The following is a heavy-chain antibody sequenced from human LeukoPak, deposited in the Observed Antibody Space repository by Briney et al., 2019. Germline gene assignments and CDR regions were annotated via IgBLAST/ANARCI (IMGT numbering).Heavy chain of an antibody. CDR2: TYYRSKWYN. CDR3: ARDSGGGYSGYDILDY. CDR1: AESVSSNNAA. J-gene: IGHJ4*02. D-gene: IGHD5-12*01. V-gene: IGHV6-1*01. Sequence: PSQTLSLTCAISAESVSSNNAAWNCIRQSQSRGLEWLGRTYYRSKWYNNYAVSVKSRITINPDTSKNQFSLQLNSVTPEDTAVYYCARDSGGGYSGYDILDYWGQGTLVTVSS.